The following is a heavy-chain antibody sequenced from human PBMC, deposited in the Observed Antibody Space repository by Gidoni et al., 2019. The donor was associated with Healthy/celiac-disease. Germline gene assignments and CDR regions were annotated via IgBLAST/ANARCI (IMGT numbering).Heavy chain of an antibody. CDR1: GGTFSSYA. CDR2: IIPIFGTA. D-gene: IGHD2-8*02. J-gene: IGHJ6*02. V-gene: IGHV1-69*01. Sequence: QVQLVQSGAEVKQPGSSVKGSCKASGGTFSSYAISWGRQAPGQGLEWRGGIIPIFGTATCAQKFQGRVTITADESTSTAYMELSSLRSEDTAVYYCARLDCTGGVCYRSSHYYYGMDVWGQGTTVTVSS. CDR3: ARLDCTGGVCYRSSHYYYGMDV.